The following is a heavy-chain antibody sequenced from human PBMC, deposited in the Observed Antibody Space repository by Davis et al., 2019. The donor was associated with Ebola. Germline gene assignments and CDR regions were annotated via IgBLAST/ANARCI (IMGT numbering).Heavy chain of an antibody. V-gene: IGHV1-69*13. CDR3: ARSIYSGSYSGDY. CDR2: IIPIFGTA. J-gene: IGHJ4*02. D-gene: IGHD1-26*01. CDR1: GGTFSSYA. Sequence: SVKVSCKASGGTFSSYAISWVRQAPGQGLEWMGGIIPIFGTANYAQKFQGRVTITADESTSTAYMELSSLRSEDTAVYYCARSIYSGSYSGDYWGQGTLVTVSS.